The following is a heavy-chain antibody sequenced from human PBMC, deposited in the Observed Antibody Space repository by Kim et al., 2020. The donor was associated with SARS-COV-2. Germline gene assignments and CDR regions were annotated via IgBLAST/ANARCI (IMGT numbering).Heavy chain of an antibody. CDR2: ATRGGGRI. Sequence: GGSLRLSCAASGFTFNNYGLAWVRQAPGKGLEWVSTATRGGGRISYADSVKGRFTISRDNSNNALYLHMNSLRAEDTALYYCAKVFWAAETLVPFDHWGQGTLVSVSS. V-gene: IGHV3-23*01. J-gene: IGHJ4*02. CDR3: AKVFWAAETLVPFDH. D-gene: IGHD3-3*01. CDR1: GFTFNNYG.